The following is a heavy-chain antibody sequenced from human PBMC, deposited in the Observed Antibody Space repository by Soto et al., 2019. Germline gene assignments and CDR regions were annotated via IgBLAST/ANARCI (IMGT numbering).Heavy chain of an antibody. CDR1: GFTFSSYS. V-gene: IGHV3-21*01. D-gene: IGHD2-2*01. Sequence: GGSLRLSCAASGFTFSSYSMNWVRQAPGKGLEWVSSISSSSSYIYYADSVKGRFTISRDNAKNSPYLQMNSLRAEDTAVYYCARDRVPAVGGAFDIWGQGTMVTVSS. J-gene: IGHJ3*02. CDR2: ISSSSSYI. CDR3: ARDRVPAVGGAFDI.